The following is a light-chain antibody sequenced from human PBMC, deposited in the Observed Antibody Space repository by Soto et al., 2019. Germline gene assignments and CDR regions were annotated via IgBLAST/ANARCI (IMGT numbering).Light chain of an antibody. Sequence: QSALTQPASVSGSPGQSITISCTGSSSDVGGYHYVSWYQQHPGKAPKLMIYEVSKRPSGVPDRFSGSKSGNTASLTVSGLQAEDEADYYCSSYAGSNNVVFGGGTKLTVL. CDR1: SSDVGGYHY. CDR3: SSYAGSNNVV. CDR2: EVS. J-gene: IGLJ2*01. V-gene: IGLV2-8*01.